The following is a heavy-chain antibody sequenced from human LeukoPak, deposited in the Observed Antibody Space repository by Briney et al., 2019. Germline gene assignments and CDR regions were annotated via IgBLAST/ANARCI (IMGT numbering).Heavy chain of an antibody. V-gene: IGHV4-4*07. CDR1: GGSISSYN. J-gene: IGHJ3*02. CDR2: FYTSGST. Sequence: SETLSLTCTVSGGSISSYNWNWIRQPAGKGLEWIGRFYTSGSTYYNPSLKSRVTMSVDTSKNQFSLKLSSVTAADTAVYYCARDSRGDDAFDIWGQGTMVTVSS. CDR3: ARDSRGDDAFDI.